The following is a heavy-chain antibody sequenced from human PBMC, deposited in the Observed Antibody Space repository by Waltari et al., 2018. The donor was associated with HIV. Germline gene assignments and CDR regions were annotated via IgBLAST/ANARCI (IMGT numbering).Heavy chain of an antibody. D-gene: IGHD6-6*01. CDR3: ARSKYSSSSGFDL. Sequence: EVQLVESGGGLVQPGGSLRLSCAASGFTVSSYSMNWVRQAPEKGLEWVSYISSSSSTIYSADSVKGRFTISRDNAKNSLYLQMNSLRAEDTAVYYCARSKYSSSSGFDLWGRGTLVTVSS. V-gene: IGHV3-48*01. J-gene: IGHJ2*01. CDR2: ISSSSSTI. CDR1: GFTVSSYS.